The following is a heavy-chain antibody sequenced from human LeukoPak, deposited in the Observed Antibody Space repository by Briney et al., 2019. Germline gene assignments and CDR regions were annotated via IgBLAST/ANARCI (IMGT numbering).Heavy chain of an antibody. Sequence: PGGSLRLSCVASGFTFSSYAMSWVRQAPGKGLELVSAIRGSGGSTYYADSVKGRFTISRDNSKNTLYLQMISLRAEDTAVYYCAKDFYPGGSWDSFDIWGQGTMVTVSS. CDR3: AKDFYPGGSWDSFDI. CDR1: GFTFSSYA. J-gene: IGHJ3*02. CDR2: IRGSGGST. D-gene: IGHD6-13*01. V-gene: IGHV3-23*01.